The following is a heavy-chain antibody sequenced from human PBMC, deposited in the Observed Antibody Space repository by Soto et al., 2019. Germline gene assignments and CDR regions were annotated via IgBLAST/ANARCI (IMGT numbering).Heavy chain of an antibody. CDR3: AEGDGGADAFDL. Sequence: QVQLVQSGSEVRKPGSSINVSCQASGGTFGTYTFSWVRQAPGQGLHWMGEIIPMFRTTKYAPKFQDRLTLTADESTTTVYMELNSLTFDDTAVYYCAEGDGGADAFDLWGQGTMIIVSS. CDR1: GGTFGTYT. V-gene: IGHV1-69*12. CDR2: IIPMFRTT. D-gene: IGHD3-16*01. J-gene: IGHJ3*01.